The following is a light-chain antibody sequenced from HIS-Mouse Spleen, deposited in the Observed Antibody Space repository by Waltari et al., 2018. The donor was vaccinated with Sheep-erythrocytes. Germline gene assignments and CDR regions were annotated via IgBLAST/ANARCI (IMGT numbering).Light chain of an antibody. CDR1: QGISSA. CDR2: DAS. J-gene: IGKJ2*01. V-gene: IGKV1-13*02. Sequence: AIQLTQHPSSLSASVGDRVTITCRGSQGISSALAWYQQKPGKAPKLLIYDASSLESGVPSRFSGSGSGTDFTLTISSLQPEDFATYYCQQFNSYLYTFGQGTKLEIK. CDR3: QQFNSYLYT.